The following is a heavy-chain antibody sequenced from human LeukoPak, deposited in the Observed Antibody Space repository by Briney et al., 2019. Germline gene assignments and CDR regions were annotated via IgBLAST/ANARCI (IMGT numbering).Heavy chain of an antibody. V-gene: IGHV3-23*01. CDR2: ISGSGGST. CDR3: AKAPDPYDSSGYYFVDY. Sequence: GGSLRLSCAASGFTFSSYGMSWVRQAPGKGLEWVSAISGSGGSTYYADSVKGRFTISRDNSKNTLYLQMNSLRAEDTAVYYCAKAPDPYDSSGYYFVDYWGQGTLVTVSS. J-gene: IGHJ4*02. D-gene: IGHD3-22*01. CDR1: GFTFSSYG.